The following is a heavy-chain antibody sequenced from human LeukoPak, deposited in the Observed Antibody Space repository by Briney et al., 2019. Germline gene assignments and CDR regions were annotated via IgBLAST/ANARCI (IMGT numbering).Heavy chain of an antibody. V-gene: IGHV3-30*18. Sequence: GRSLRLSCAASGFTFSSYGMHWVRQAPGKGLEWVAVISYDGSNKYYADSVKGRFTISRDNSKNTLYLQMNSLRAEDTAVYYCANDYYDSSGYPRDEYWGQGTLVTVSS. J-gene: IGHJ4*02. CDR2: ISYDGSNK. CDR1: GFTFSSYG. D-gene: IGHD3-22*01. CDR3: ANDYYDSSGYPRDEY.